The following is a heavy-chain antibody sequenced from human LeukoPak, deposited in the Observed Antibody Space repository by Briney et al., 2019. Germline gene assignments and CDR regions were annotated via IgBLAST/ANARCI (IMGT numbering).Heavy chain of an antibody. V-gene: IGHV4-59*01. CDR1: GGSISSYY. D-gene: IGHD2-15*01. J-gene: IGHJ5*02. CDR3: ARGLPYCSGGSWCVGVNWFDP. CDR2: IYYSGST. Sequence: SETLSLTCTVSGGSISSYYWSWIRQPPGKGLEWIGYIYYSGSTNYNPSLKSRVTISVDTSKNQFSLKLSSVTAADTAVYYCARGLPYCSGGSWCVGVNWFDPWGQGTLVTVSS.